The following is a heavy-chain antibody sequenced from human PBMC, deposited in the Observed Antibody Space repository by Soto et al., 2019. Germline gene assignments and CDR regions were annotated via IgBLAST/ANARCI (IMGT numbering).Heavy chain of an antibody. D-gene: IGHD1-26*01. CDR1: GGSISSGGYY. J-gene: IGHJ4*02. CDR2: IYYSGST. Sequence: SETLSLTCTVSGGSISSGGYYWSWIRQHPGKGLEWIGYIYYSGSTYYNPSLKSRVTISVDTSKNQFSLKLSSVTAADTAVYYCARDNGSGSYGYFDYWGQGTLVTVSS. V-gene: IGHV4-31*03. CDR3: ARDNGSGSYGYFDY.